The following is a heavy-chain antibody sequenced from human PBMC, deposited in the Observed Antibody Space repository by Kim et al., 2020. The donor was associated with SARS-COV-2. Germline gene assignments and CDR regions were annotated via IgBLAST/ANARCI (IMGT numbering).Heavy chain of an antibody. Sequence: GGSLRLSCAASGFTFSSYAMSWVRQAPGKGLEWVSVIYSGGSSTYYADSVKGRFTISRDNSKNTLYLQMNSLRAEDTAVYYCAKDGDDLRFDYWGQGTLVTVSS. CDR2: IYSGGSST. V-gene: IGHV3-23*03. J-gene: IGHJ4*02. D-gene: IGHD7-27*01. CDR1: GFTFSSYA. CDR3: AKDGDDLRFDY.